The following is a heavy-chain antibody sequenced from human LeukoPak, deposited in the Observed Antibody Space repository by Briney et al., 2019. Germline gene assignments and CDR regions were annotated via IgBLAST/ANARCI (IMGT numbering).Heavy chain of an antibody. CDR1: GYTFTGYY. J-gene: IGHJ5*02. D-gene: IGHD4-17*01. Sequence: GASVKVSCKASGYTFTGYYMHWVRQAPGQGLEWMGWINPNSGGTNYAQKFQGRVTMTRDTSISTAYMELSRLRSDDTAVSYCARPGERDYGDYAWFDPWGQGTLVTVSS. CDR2: INPNSGGT. V-gene: IGHV1-2*02. CDR3: ARPGERDYGDYAWFDP.